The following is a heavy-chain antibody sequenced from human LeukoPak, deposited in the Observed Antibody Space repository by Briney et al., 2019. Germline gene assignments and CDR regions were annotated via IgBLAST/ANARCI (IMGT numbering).Heavy chain of an antibody. V-gene: IGHV4-59*01. D-gene: IGHD3-22*01. Sequence: SETLSLTCTVSGGSISSYYWSYIRQPPGKGLEWIGYIYFSGSTNYNPSLKSRVTISVDTSKNQFSLKLSSVTAADTAVYYCARDRYYYDSSGYQHWYFDLWGRGTLVTVSS. CDR3: ARDRYYYDSSGYQHWYFDL. J-gene: IGHJ2*01. CDR2: IYFSGST. CDR1: GGSISSYY.